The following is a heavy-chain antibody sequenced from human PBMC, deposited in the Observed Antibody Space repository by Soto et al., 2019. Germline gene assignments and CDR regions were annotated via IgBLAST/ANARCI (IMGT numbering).Heavy chain of an antibody. D-gene: IGHD2-21*02. V-gene: IGHV3-23*01. CDR1: GFTFSVYA. J-gene: IGHJ6*02. CDR3: ASLGVGDWANYYYYYGMDV. Sequence: EVQLLESGGGFVQPGGSLRLSCAATGFTFSVYAMTWVRQAPGKGLEWVSAVTANGGSTYSADSVKGRFTISRDNSKNTPFLQMNSLRAEDTAVYYCASLGVGDWANYYYYYGMDVWGQGTTVTVSS. CDR2: VTANGGST.